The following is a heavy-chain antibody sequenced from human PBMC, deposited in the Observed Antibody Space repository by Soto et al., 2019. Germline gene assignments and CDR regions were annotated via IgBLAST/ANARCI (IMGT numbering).Heavy chain of an antibody. V-gene: IGHV4-34*01. CDR1: GGSVSGYY. CDR3: ARGKLSRLAADGTRVPGMDV. D-gene: IGHD6-13*01. J-gene: IGHJ6*02. CDR2: INHSGST. Sequence: TEPLSITFAVCGGSVSGYYWSWIRQPPGKGLEWIGEINHSGSTNYNPSLKSRVTISVDTSKNQFSLKLSSVTAADTAVYYCARGKLSRLAADGTRVPGMDVWSQGTTVTVSS.